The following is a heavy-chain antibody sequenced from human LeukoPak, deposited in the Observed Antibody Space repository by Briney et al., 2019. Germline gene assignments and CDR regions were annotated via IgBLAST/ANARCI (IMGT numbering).Heavy chain of an antibody. D-gene: IGHD6-13*01. J-gene: IGHJ4*02. Sequence: GGSLRLSCAASGLTFSSYVMSWVRQAPGKGLEWVSSISESSGNTYYADSVKGRFTISRDNSKNTLYLQMNSLRVEDTAVYYCARDGFSSSWGLAYWGQGTLVTVSS. CDR1: GLTFSSYV. CDR2: ISESSGNT. V-gene: IGHV3-23*01. CDR3: ARDGFSSSWGLAY.